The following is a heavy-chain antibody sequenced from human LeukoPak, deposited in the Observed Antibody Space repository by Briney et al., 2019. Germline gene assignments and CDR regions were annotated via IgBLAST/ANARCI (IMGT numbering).Heavy chain of an antibody. CDR1: GFTFSSYG. CDR2: IWYDGSNK. Sequence: GGSLRLSCAASGFTFSSYGMHWVRQAPGRGLEWVAVIWYDGSNKYYADSVKGRFTISRDNSKDTLYLQMNSLRAEDTAVYYCAKCGGDCYYYYYYMDVWGKGTTVTVSS. J-gene: IGHJ6*03. CDR3: AKCGGDCYYYYYYMDV. V-gene: IGHV3-33*06. D-gene: IGHD2-21*02.